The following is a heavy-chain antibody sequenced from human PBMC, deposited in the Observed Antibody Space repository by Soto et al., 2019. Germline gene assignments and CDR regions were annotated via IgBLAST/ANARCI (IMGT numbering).Heavy chain of an antibody. CDR2: IWYDGSNK. V-gene: IGHV3-33*01. Sequence: GGSLRLSCAASGFTFSSYGMHWVRQAPGKGLEWVAVIWYDGSNKYYADSVKGRFTISRDNSKNTLYLQMNSLRAEDTAVYYCARPAAEGIYAGDIWGQGTRGTVSS. CDR3: ARPAAEGIYAGDI. CDR1: GFTFSSYG. J-gene: IGHJ3*02. D-gene: IGHD2-15*01.